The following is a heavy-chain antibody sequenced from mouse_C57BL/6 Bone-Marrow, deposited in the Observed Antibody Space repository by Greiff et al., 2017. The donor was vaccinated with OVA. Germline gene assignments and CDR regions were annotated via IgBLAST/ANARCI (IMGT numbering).Heavy chain of an antibody. Sequence: DVMLVESGGGLVKPGGSLKLSCAASGFTFSSYAMSWVRQTPEKRLEWVATISDGGSYTYYPDNVKCRYTIARENAKDKRYLQISHRKSEDKAMYYSARDGTGTVDYWGQGTTLTASS. CDR1: GFTFSSYA. CDR2: ISDGGSYT. D-gene: IGHD4-1*01. V-gene: IGHV5-4*01. J-gene: IGHJ2*01. CDR3: ARDGTGTVDY.